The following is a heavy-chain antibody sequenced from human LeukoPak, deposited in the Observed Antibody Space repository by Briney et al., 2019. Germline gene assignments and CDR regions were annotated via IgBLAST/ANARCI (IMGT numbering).Heavy chain of an antibody. V-gene: IGHV3-33*06. CDR3: AKDEDPYYYGSGAYDY. CDR2: IWYDGSNK. D-gene: IGHD3-10*01. Sequence: PGGSLRLSCAASGFTFSSYGMHWVRQAPGKGLEWVAVIWYDGSNKYYADSVKGRFTISRDNSKNTLYLQMNSLRAEDTAVYYCAKDEDPYYYGSGAYDYWGQGTLVTVSS. CDR1: GFTFSSYG. J-gene: IGHJ4*02.